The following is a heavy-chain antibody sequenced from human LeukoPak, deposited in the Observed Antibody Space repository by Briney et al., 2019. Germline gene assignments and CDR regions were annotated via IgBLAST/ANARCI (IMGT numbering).Heavy chain of an antibody. CDR3: ARDRGDYYGSGSYYKPIPDY. CDR2: INWNGGST. V-gene: IGHV3-20*04. D-gene: IGHD3-10*01. Sequence: GGSLRLSCAASGFTFDDYGMSWVRQAPGKGLEWVSGINWNGGSTGYADSVKGRFTISRDNAKNSLYLQMNSLRAEDTALYYCARDRGDYYGSGSYYKPIPDYWGQGTLVTVPS. CDR1: GFTFDDYG. J-gene: IGHJ4*02.